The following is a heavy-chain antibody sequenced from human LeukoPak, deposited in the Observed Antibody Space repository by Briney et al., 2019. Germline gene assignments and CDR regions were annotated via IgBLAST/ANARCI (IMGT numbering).Heavy chain of an antibody. J-gene: IGHJ4*02. D-gene: IGHD2-2*01. CDR3: CSTNSFSY. Sequence: GSLRLSCAASGFAFSNYWMNWVRQAPGKGLEWVANIKQDGSETYYVDSVKGRFTISRDNAKNSLYLQMNGLRAEDTALYYCCSTNSFSYWGQGTLVTVSS. CDR2: IKQDGSET. CDR1: GFAFSNYW. V-gene: IGHV3-7*01.